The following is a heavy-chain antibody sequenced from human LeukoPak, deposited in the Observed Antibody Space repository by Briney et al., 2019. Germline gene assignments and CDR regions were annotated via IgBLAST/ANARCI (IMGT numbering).Heavy chain of an antibody. CDR2: ISNDGSNK. J-gene: IGHJ6*02. CDR1: GFTFSSYA. CDR3: ARALPITMIVVVYPGGMDV. V-gene: IGHV3-30*04. D-gene: IGHD3-22*01. Sequence: PGRSLRLSCAVSGFTFSSYAMHWVRQAPGKGLEWVAVISNDGSNKYYADSVKGRFTISRDNSKNTLYLQMNSLRAEDMAVYYCARALPITMIVVVYPGGMDVWGQGTTVTVSS.